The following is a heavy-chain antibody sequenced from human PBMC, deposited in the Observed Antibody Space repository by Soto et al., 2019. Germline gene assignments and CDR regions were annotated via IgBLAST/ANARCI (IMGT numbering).Heavy chain of an antibody. CDR3: ARQYCSGGSCYSYYYYYMDV. J-gene: IGHJ6*03. CDR2: IYYSGST. D-gene: IGHD2-15*01. Sequence: SETLSLTCTVSGGSISSSSYYWGWIRQPPGKGLEWIGSIYYSGSTYYNPSLKSRVTISVDTSKNQFSLKLSSVTAADTAVYYCARQYCSGGSCYSYYYYYMDVWGKGTTVTVSS. CDR1: GGSISSSSYY. V-gene: IGHV4-39*01.